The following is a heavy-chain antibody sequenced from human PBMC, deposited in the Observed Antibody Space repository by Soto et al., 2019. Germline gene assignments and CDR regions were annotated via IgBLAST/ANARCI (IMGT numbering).Heavy chain of an antibody. CDR1: GGSISSSSYY. J-gene: IGHJ5*02. CDR2: IYYSGST. D-gene: IGHD6-13*01. V-gene: IGHV4-39*01. Sequence: QLQLQESGPGLVKPSETLSLTCTVSGGSISSSSYYWGWIRQPPGKVLEWIGSIYYSGSTYYNPSRKSRVTISVDTSKNQFSLKLSSVTAADTAVYYCARTYSSSWLNWFDPWGQGTLVTVSS. CDR3: ARTYSSSWLNWFDP.